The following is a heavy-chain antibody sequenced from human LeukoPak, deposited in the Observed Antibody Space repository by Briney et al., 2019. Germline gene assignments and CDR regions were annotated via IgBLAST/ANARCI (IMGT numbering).Heavy chain of an antibody. CDR2: IKSKTDGGTT. V-gene: IGHV3-15*01. CDR1: GFTFSNAW. Sequence: GGSLRLSCAASGFTFSNAWMSWVRQAPGKGLEWVGRIKSKTDGGTTDYAAPVKGRFTISRDDSKNTLYLQMNSLKTEDTAVYYCTTAEKNWDSYYYYYMDVWGKGTTVTVSS. J-gene: IGHJ6*03. D-gene: IGHD7-27*01. CDR3: TTAEKNWDSYYYYYMDV.